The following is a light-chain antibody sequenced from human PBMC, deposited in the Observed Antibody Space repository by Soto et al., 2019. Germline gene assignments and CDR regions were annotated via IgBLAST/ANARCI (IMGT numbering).Light chain of an antibody. V-gene: IGKV3-20*01. J-gene: IGKJ1*01. CDR3: QQFGTSPWT. Sequence: EIVLTQSPGTLSLSPGERATLSCRASQSVSSSYLAWYQQKPGPAPRLLIYVAFSRSTSIPDRFSGSGSGTDSTLTISTIETEDFAVYYCQQFGTSPWTFGQGTKVEIK. CDR2: VAF. CDR1: QSVSSSY.